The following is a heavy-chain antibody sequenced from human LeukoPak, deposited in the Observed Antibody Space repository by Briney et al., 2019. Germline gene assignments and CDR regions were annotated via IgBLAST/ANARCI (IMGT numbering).Heavy chain of an antibody. D-gene: IGHD3-3*01. CDR3: GREPYWYVEWSPEGHDAFDI. V-gene: IGHV4-59*01. Sequence: SETLSLPCTVSGGSISSYHWSWIRQPPGKGLEWIGYIYYSGSTNYNPSLKSRVTISVDTSQNQFSLKQRSATAADTAVYYLGREPYWYVEWSPEGHDAFDIWGQGTMVTVSS. CDR1: GGSISSYH. J-gene: IGHJ3*02. CDR2: IYYSGST.